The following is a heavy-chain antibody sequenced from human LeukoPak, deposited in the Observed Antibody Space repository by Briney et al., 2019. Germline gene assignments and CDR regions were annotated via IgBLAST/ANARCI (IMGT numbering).Heavy chain of an antibody. V-gene: IGHV4-59*11. CDR1: GGSISSHY. D-gene: IGHD3-22*01. CDR2: IYYTGST. CDR3: ARGGDYYESSGYYNI. Sequence: SETLSLTCTVSGGSISSHYWSWIRQPPGKGLEWIGYIYYTGSTNYNPSLKSRVVISIDTSKNQFSLKLSSVTAADTAVYYCARGGDYYESSGYYNIWGQGPLVTVSS. J-gene: IGHJ4*02.